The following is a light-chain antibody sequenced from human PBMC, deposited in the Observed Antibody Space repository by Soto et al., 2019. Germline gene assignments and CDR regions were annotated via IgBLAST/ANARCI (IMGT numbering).Light chain of an antibody. Sequence: EIVLTQSPGTLSFSPGERATLSCRASQTVSSDYLAWYQQNPGQAPRLLIYGASSRATGTPDRFSGSGSGTDFTLTISRLEPEDFAVYYCQQYDGSRYTFGQGTKLEIK. J-gene: IGKJ2*01. CDR1: QTVSSDY. CDR3: QQYDGSRYT. CDR2: GAS. V-gene: IGKV3-20*01.